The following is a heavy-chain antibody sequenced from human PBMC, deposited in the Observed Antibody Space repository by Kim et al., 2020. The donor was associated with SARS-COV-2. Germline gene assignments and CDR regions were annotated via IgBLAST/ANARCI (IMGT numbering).Heavy chain of an antibody. J-gene: IGHJ4*02. Sequence: GGSLRLSCAASGFTFSPYAMSWVRQAPGKGLEWVSVIGGSSGSTYYADSVKGRFIISRDNSTNTLFLQMNSLRAEDTAVYYCAKSVGGSCYSPIDHWGQGTLVTVSS. CDR1: GFTFSPYA. CDR2: IGGSSGST. D-gene: IGHD2-15*01. V-gene: IGHV3-23*01. CDR3: AKSVGGSCYSPIDH.